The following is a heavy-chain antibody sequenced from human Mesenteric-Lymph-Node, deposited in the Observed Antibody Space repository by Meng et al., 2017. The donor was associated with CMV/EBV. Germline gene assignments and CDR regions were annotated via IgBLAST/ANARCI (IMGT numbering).Heavy chain of an antibody. CDR2: IIPIFGTA. V-gene: IGHV1-69*05. J-gene: IGHJ5*02. CDR1: GDTFNSYA. Sequence: SVKVSCKASGDTFNSYAITWVRQAPGQGLEWMGGIIPIFGTANYAQKFQGRVTITTDESTSTAYMELSSLTSEDTAVYYCARGRGYDFWIPSIAPRNWFDPWGQGTLVTVSS. CDR3: ARGRGYDFWIPSIAPRNWFDP. D-gene: IGHD3-3*01.